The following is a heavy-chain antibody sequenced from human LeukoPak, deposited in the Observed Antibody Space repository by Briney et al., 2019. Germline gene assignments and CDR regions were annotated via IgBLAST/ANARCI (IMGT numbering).Heavy chain of an antibody. CDR1: GGSISIYH. D-gene: IGHD3-10*01. V-gene: IGHV4-59*01. CDR2: IYNSGNT. J-gene: IGHJ4*02. Sequence: SETLSLTCTVSGGSISIYHWSWIRQPPGKGLEWIGYIYNSGNTNYNPSFKSRVTISEDTPKNQFSLKLSSVTAADTAVYYCVRDRELNYWGQGTLVTVSS. CDR3: VRDRELNY.